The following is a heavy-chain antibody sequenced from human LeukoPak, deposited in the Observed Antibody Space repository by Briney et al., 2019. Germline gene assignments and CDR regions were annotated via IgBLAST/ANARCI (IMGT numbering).Heavy chain of an antibody. CDR1: GGSISSYY. J-gene: IGHJ3*02. V-gene: IGHV4-59*08. D-gene: IGHD3-22*01. CDR2: IYYSGST. CDR3: ARHGAMIVVNDAFDI. Sequence: SETLSLTCTVSGGSISSYYWSWIRQPPGKGLEWIGYIYYSGSTNYNPSLKSRVTISVDTSKNQFSLKLSSVTAADTAVYYCARHGAMIVVNDAFDIWGQGTMVTVSS.